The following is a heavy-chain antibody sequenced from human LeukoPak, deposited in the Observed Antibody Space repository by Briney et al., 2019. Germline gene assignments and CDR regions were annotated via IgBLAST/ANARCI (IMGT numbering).Heavy chain of an antibody. V-gene: IGHV4-30-4*02. CDR2: IYYSGST. D-gene: IGHD3-10*01. CDR1: GGSITTDYY. CDR3: ARGGLLGSFDY. Sequence: SSETLSLTCTVSGGSITTDYYWNWIRQPPGKGLEWIGSIYYSGSTYSNPSLKSRIIISVDTSKNQFSLKLSSVTAADTAVYYCARGGLLGSFDYWGQGTLVTVSS. J-gene: IGHJ4*02.